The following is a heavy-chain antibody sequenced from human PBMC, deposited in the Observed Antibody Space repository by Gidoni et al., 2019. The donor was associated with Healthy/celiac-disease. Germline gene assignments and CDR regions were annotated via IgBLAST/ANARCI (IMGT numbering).Heavy chain of an antibody. V-gene: IGHV4-34*01. CDR1: GVSFSGYY. CDR3: ARIGEAGDDAFDI. J-gene: IGHJ3*02. CDR2: INHSGST. D-gene: IGHD6-19*01. Sequence: QVQLQQWGAGLLKPSETLSLTCAVYGVSFSGYYWSWIRQPPGKGLEWIGEINHSGSTNYNPSLKSRVNISVDTSKNQFSLKLSSVTAADTAVYYCARIGEAGDDAFDIWGQGTMVTVSS.